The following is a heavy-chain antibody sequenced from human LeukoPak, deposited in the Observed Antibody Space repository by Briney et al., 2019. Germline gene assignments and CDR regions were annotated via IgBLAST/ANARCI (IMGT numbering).Heavy chain of an antibody. CDR2: IIPIFGTA. V-gene: IGHV1-69*13. CDR1: GGTFNSYA. J-gene: IGHJ4*02. D-gene: IGHD3-22*01. Sequence: ASVKVSCKASGGTFNSYAITWVRQAPGQGLEWMGGIIPIFGTAKYAQKFRGRVTITADVYTSTSFLELSSLTSEDTALYYCARSPWDSSAPDYWGQGTLVTVSS. CDR3: ARSPWDSSAPDY.